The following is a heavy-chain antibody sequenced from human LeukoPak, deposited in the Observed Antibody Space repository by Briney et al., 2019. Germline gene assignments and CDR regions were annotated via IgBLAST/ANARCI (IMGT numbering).Heavy chain of an antibody. D-gene: IGHD2-2*02. Sequence: ASVKVSCKASGYTFTSYGISWVRQAPGQGLEGMGWISAYNGNTNYAQKLQGRVTMTTDTSTSTAYMELRSLRSDDTAVYYCARSSLGYCSSTSCYIRYFDYWGQGTLVTVSS. CDR2: ISAYNGNT. CDR3: ARSSLGYCSSTSCYIRYFDY. J-gene: IGHJ4*02. CDR1: GYTFTSYG. V-gene: IGHV1-18*01.